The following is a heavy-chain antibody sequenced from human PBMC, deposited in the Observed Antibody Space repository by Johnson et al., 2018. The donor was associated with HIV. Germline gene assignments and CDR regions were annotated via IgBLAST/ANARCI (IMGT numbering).Heavy chain of an antibody. Sequence: QVHMVESGGGVVQPGRSLRLSCAASGFTFSTYGMHWVRQAPGKGLEWVAVMWYDGGNKYYADSVKGRFTISRDNSKNTLYLQMNSLRAEDTAVYYCAKVQGSYAPPLDAFDIWGQGTMVTVSS. D-gene: IGHD1-26*01. CDR1: GFTFSTYG. V-gene: IGHV3-33*06. CDR2: MWYDGGNK. J-gene: IGHJ3*02. CDR3: AKVQGSYAPPLDAFDI.